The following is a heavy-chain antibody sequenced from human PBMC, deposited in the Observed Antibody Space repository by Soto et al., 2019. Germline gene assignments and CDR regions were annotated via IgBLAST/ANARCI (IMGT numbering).Heavy chain of an antibody. D-gene: IGHD3-22*01. CDR1: GGSISSGCYY. J-gene: IGHJ3*02. CDR3: ARDPRSGYDSSGYYYTGAFDI. V-gene: IGHV4-31*03. CDR2: IYYSGST. Sequence: SETLSLTYIVSGGSISSGCYYWSWIRQHPGKGLEWIGYIYYSGSTYYNPSLKSRVTISVDTSKNQFSLKLSSVTAADTAVYYCARDPRSGYDSSGYYYTGAFDIWVQGTMVT.